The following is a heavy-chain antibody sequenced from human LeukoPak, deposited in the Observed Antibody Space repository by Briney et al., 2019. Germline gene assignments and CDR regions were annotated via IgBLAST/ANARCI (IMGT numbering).Heavy chain of an antibody. V-gene: IGHV4-59*01. Sequence: PPETLSLSRTVSGGSIYSNNWSSIRQPPRKGLEKIRYIYYTRSTEYHPSRRSRVTMTLDTSKNQFSLKMTSVAAADTAVYYCARGYQSAEYYFDYWGQGTLVSVSS. J-gene: IGHJ4*02. CDR1: GGSIYSNN. CDR2: IYYTRST. D-gene: IGHD2-2*01. CDR3: ARGYQSAEYYFDY.